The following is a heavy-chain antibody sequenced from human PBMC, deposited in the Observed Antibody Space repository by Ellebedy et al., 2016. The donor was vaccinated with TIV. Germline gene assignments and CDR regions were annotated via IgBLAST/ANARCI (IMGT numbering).Heavy chain of an antibody. CDR2: IYYSGST. Sequence: MPSETLSLTCTVSGGSINSGGYYWSWMRQYPGKGLEWIGYIYYSGSTYYNPSLKSRVTISLDTSKNKFSLNLSSVTAADTAVYYCATGNQWDQLLVYWGQGTLVTVSS. D-gene: IGHD1-26*01. CDR3: ATGNQWDQLLVY. J-gene: IGHJ4*02. CDR1: GGSINSGGYY. V-gene: IGHV4-31*03.